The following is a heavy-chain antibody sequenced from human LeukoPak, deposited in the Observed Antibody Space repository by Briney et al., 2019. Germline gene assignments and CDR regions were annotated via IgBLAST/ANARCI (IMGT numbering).Heavy chain of an antibody. D-gene: IGHD3-3*01. J-gene: IGHJ5*02. Sequence: SETLSLTCTVSGGSISSYYWSWIRQPPGKGLEWIGYIYYSGSTNYNPSLKSRVTISVDKSKNRFSLKLRSVTAADTAVYYCARSPSWLLSSSNWFDPWGQGTLVTVSS. CDR1: GGSISSYY. CDR3: ARSPSWLLSSSNWFDP. V-gene: IGHV4-59*08. CDR2: IYYSGST.